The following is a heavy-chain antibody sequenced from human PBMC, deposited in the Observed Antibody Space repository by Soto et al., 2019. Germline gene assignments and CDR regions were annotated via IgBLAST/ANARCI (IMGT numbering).Heavy chain of an antibody. CDR1: GYTFTSYY. CDR3: ARGLGAAAGMTAYYYYYYGMDV. Sequence: QVQLVQSGAEVKKPGASVKVSCKASGYTFTSYYMHWVRQAPGQGLEWMGIINPSGGSTSYAQKFPGRVTMTRDTSTSTVYMELSSLRSEDTAVYYCARGLGAAAGMTAYYYYYYGMDVWGQGTTVTVSS. V-gene: IGHV1-46*01. CDR2: INPSGGST. J-gene: IGHJ6*02. D-gene: IGHD6-13*01.